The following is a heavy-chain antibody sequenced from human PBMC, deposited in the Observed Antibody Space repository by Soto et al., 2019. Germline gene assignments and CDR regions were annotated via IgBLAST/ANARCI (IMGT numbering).Heavy chain of an antibody. CDR3: ARKGRQQLATYYFDY. CDR2: IIPIFGTA. J-gene: IGHJ4*02. Sequence: SVKVSCKASGGTFSSYAISWVRQAPGQGLEWMGGIIPIFGTANYAQKFKGRVTITADESTSTAYMELSSLRSEDTAVYNYARKGRQQLATYYFDYWGQGTLVTVSS. V-gene: IGHV1-69*13. D-gene: IGHD6-13*01. CDR1: GGTFSSYA.